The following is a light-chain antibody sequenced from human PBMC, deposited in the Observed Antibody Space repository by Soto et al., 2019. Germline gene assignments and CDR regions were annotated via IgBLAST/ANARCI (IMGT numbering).Light chain of an antibody. Sequence: QSVLTQPASVSGSPGHSVTISCSGSDIGNYNLVSWYQHLPGRAPKLLIFEVTMRPSGISDRFSGSKSASTASLTISGLQAEEEGDYYCASYAGSRTYVFGSGTKVTAL. CDR3: ASYAGSRTYV. J-gene: IGLJ1*01. CDR2: EVT. V-gene: IGLV2-23*02. CDR1: SDIGNYNL.